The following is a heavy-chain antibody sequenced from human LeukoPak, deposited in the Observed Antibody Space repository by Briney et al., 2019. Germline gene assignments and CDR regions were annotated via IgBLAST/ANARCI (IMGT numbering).Heavy chain of an antibody. V-gene: IGHV1-2*06. CDR1: GYTFTGYY. CDR2: INPNSGGT. J-gene: IGHJ5*02. CDR3: ARGSLTIFGVVIVWFDP. D-gene: IGHD3-3*01. Sequence: GASVKVSCKASGYTFTGYYMHWVRQAPGQGLEWMGRINPNSGGTNYAQKFQGRVTMTRGTSISTAYMELSRLRSDDTAVYYCARGSLTIFGVVIVWFDPWGQGTLVTVSS.